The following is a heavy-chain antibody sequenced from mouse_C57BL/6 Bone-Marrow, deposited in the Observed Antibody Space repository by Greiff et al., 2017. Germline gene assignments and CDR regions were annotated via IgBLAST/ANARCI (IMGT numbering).Heavy chain of an antibody. J-gene: IGHJ2*01. V-gene: IGHV1-42*01. D-gene: IGHD1-1*02. CDR1: GYSFTGYK. CDR3: ARGNYDFDY. Sequence: EVQLQESGPELGRPGASGKKSGRASGYSFTGYKRNWGKQSPKRALEWIGEINPSTGGTTYNQKFKAKSTLTVDKSSSTAYMQLKSLTSEDSAVYYCARGNYDFDYWGQGTTLTVSS. CDR2: INPSTGGT.